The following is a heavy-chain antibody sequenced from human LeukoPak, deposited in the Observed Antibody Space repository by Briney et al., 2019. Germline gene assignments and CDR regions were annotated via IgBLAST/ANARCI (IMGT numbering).Heavy chain of an antibody. V-gene: IGHV3-30*03. J-gene: IGHJ4*02. CDR3: ARGSILLR. CDR2: ISFDGTNK. D-gene: IGHD3-22*01. CDR1: RFTFNMFG. Sequence: PGRSLRLSCAASRFTFNMFGMHWVRQAPGKGLEWAAVISFDGTNKYYADSVKGRFTISRDNAKNSLYLQMNSLRAEDTAVYYCARGSILLRWGQGTLVTVSS.